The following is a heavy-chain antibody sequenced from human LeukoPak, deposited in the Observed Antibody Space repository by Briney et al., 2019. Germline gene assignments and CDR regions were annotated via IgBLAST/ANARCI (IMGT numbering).Heavy chain of an antibody. CDR3: ARSPRAAIAAAPLDY. J-gene: IGHJ4*02. D-gene: IGHD6-13*01. CDR1: GYTFTSYY. CDR2: INPSGGST. Sequence: ASVKVSCKASGYTFTSYYMHWVRQAPGQGLEWMGIINPSGGSTSYAQKFQGRVTMTRDMSTSTVYMELSSLRSEDTAVCYCARSPRAAIAAAPLDYWGQGTLVTVSS. V-gene: IGHV1-46*01.